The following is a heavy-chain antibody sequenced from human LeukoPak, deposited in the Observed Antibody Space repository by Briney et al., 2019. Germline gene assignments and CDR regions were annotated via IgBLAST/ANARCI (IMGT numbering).Heavy chain of an antibody. V-gene: IGHV4-4*07. D-gene: IGHD3-22*01. J-gene: IGHJ5*02. Sequence: PSETLSLTCIVSGGSISSYYWSWIRQPAGKGLEWIGRIYTTGNTNYNPSLKSRVTMSIDTSKKQFSLKLSSVTAADTAVYYCARGKYYYDSNSSYRYFDPWGQGTLVTVSS. CDR1: GGSISSYY. CDR2: IYTTGNT. CDR3: ARGKYYYDSNSSYRYFDP.